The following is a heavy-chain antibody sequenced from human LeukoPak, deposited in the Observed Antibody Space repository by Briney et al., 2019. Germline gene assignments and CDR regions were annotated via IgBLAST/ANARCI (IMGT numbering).Heavy chain of an antibody. CDR3: ARGGSRSIVVVPAAVDY. D-gene: IGHD2-2*01. CDR2: IYPGDSDT. V-gene: IGHV5-51*01. CDR1: GYSFTSYW. Sequence: GESLKISCRGSGYSFTSYWIGWVRQMPGKGLEWMGIIYPGDSDTRYSPSFQGQATISADKFISTAYLQWSSLKASDTAMYYCARGGSRSIVVVPAAVDYWGQGTLVTVSS. J-gene: IGHJ4*02.